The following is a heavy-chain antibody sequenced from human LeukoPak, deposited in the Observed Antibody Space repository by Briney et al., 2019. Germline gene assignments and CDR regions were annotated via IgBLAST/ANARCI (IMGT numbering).Heavy chain of an antibody. D-gene: IGHD6-19*01. CDR2: ISGTGGST. CDR3: AKYSSGWFIYYYMDV. J-gene: IGHJ6*03. CDR1: GFTFSSHA. V-gene: IGHV3-23*01. Sequence: PWGSLRLSCAASGFTFSSHAMSWVRQAPGKGLEWVSGISGTGGSTQYADSVKGRFTISRDNSKNTLYLQMNGLRAEDTAVYYCAKYSSGWFIYYYMDVWGKGTTVTVSS.